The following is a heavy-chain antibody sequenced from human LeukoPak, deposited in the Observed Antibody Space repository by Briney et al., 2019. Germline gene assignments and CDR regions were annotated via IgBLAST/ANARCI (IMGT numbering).Heavy chain of an antibody. V-gene: IGHV1-2*02. CDR2: INPSRGGT. CDR3: ARDDYYDVSGFDS. Sequence: ASVKVSCKASGYTFTGHSIHWVRQAPGQGLEWMGWINPSRGGTKYAQNFQGRVTMTSDTSISTAYMELSWLKSDDTALYYCARDDYYDVSGFDSWGQGTLVTVSS. D-gene: IGHD3-22*01. J-gene: IGHJ4*02. CDR1: GYTFTGHS.